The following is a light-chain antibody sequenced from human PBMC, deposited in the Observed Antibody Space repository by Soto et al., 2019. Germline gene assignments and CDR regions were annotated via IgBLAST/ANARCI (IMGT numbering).Light chain of an antibody. CDR2: DAS. CDR1: QSISSW. V-gene: IGKV1-5*01. Sequence: DIQMTQSPSTLFASLGDKVTITCRASQSISSWLAWYQQKPGKAPKLLIYDASSLESGVPSRFSGSGSGTEFTLTISSLQPDDFATYYCQQYNSYQWTFGQGTKV. CDR3: QQYNSYQWT. J-gene: IGKJ1*01.